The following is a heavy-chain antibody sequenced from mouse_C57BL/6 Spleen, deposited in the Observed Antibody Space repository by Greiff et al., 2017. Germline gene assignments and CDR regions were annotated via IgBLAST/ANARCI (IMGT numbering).Heavy chain of an antibody. Sequence: EVQLQESEGGLVQPGSSMKLSCTASGFTFSDYYMAWVRQVPEKGLEWVANINYDGSSTYYLDSLKSRFIISRDNAKNILYLQMSSLKSEDTATYYCARGGLLRPFFDYWGQGTTLTVSS. V-gene: IGHV5-16*01. CDR2: INYDGSST. CDR1: GFTFSDYY. J-gene: IGHJ2*01. CDR3: ARGGLLRPFFDY. D-gene: IGHD2-3*01.